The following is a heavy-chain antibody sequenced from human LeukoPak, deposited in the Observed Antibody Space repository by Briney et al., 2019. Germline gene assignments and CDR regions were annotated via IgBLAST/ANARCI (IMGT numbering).Heavy chain of an antibody. CDR2: IWYDGSNK. J-gene: IGHJ4*02. V-gene: IGHV3-33*01. CDR3: ARERLQHYYFDY. CDR1: GFTFSSYG. D-gene: IGHD6-25*01. Sequence: PGGSLRLSCAASGFTFSSYGMHWVRQAPGKGLERVAVIWYDGSNKYYADSVKGRFTISRDNSKNTLYLQMNSLRAEDTAVYYCARERLQHYYFDYWGQGTLVTVSS.